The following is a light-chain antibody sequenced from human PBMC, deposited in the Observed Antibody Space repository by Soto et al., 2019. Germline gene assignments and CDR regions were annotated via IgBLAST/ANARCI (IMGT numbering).Light chain of an antibody. CDR3: QSYNTARPT. CDR1: QSVTTN. J-gene: IGKJ1*01. Sequence: EIVLTQSPGTLSLSPGERATLSCRASQSVTTNMAWYQQKPGQAPRLLIYGASSRATGIPDRFSGSGSGTDFTLTISGLQPEDLATYYCQSYNTARPTFGQGTKVDIK. V-gene: IGKV3D-15*01. CDR2: GAS.